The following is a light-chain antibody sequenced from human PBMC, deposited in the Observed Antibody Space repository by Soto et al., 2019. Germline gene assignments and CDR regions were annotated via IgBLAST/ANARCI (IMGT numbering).Light chain of an antibody. J-gene: IGKJ4*01. CDR2: KAS. CDR3: LQYNVYPLT. V-gene: IGKV1-5*03. CDR1: QNINRW. Sequence: DIQMTQSPSTLSASVGDTVTITCRASQNINRWLAWYQQRPGKAHNLLIHKASSLEGGVPSRFSGSSSGTEFTLTISSLQPDDIATYFCLQYNVYPLTFGGGTKVEI.